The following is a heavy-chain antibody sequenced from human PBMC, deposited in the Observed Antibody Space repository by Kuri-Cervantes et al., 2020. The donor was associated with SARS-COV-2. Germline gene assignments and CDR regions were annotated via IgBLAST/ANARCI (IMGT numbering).Heavy chain of an antibody. D-gene: IGHD6-19*01. V-gene: IGHV4-59*01. CDR1: GGSISSYY. CDR3: AGSSGWYTYYYYGMDV. J-gene: IGHJ6*02. CDR2: IYYSGST. Sequence: ESLKISCTVSGGSISSYYWSWIRQPPGKGLEWIGYIYYSGSTNYNPSLKSRVTISVDTSKNRFSLKLSSVTAADTAVYYCAGSSGWYTYYYYGMDVWGQGTTVTVSS.